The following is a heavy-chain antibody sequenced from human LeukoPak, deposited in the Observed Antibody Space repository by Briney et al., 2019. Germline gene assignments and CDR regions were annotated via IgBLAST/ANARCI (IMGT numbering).Heavy chain of an antibody. CDR1: GYTFSSYG. CDR2: ISAYTGKT. V-gene: IGHV1-18*01. D-gene: IGHD5-24*01. CDR3: ARDGRDGYNYPTYAFDI. J-gene: IGHJ3*02. Sequence: GASVKVSCKASGYTFSSYGFSWVRQAPGQGLEWMGWISAYTGKTNYAQKFQGRVTMTTDTSTTTAYMELRGLRSDDTAVYYCARDGRDGYNYPTYAFDIWGQGTMVTVSS.